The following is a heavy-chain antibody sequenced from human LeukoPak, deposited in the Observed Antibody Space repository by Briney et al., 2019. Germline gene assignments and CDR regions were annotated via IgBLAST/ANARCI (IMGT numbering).Heavy chain of an antibody. CDR2: TYYRSKWYN. V-gene: IGHV6-1*01. CDR3: AKALGQWHNWLDP. Sequence: SQTLSLTFAISVDSVSANSVAWSWIRQSPPRGIEWLGKTYYRSKWYNDYAVSVKSRITISADTSKNQFSLHLKSVTPEDTAVYYCAKALGQWHNWLDPWGQGTLVTVSP. CDR1: VDSVSANSVA. D-gene: IGHD6-19*01. J-gene: IGHJ5*02.